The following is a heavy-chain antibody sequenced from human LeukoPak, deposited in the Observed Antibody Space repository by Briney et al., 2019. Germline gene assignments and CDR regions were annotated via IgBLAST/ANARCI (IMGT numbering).Heavy chain of an antibody. D-gene: IGHD6-13*01. CDR1: GYTFTSYY. CDR3: ARSAGKFHKIDY. Sequence: ASVKVSCKASGYTFTSYYMHWVRQAPGQGPEWMGIINPSGGSTSYAQKFQGRVTMTRDTSTSTVYMELSSLRSEDTAVYYCARSAGKFHKIDYWGQGTLVTVSS. V-gene: IGHV1-46*03. CDR2: INPSGGST. J-gene: IGHJ4*02.